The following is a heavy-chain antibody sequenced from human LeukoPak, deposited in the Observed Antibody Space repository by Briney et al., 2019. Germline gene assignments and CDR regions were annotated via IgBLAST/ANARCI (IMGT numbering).Heavy chain of an antibody. Sequence: SETLSLTCTVSGGSISSSSYYWSWIRQPPGKGLEWIGYIYYSGSTNYNPSLKSRVTISVDTSKNQFSLKLSSVTAADTAVYYCASSSVAGTSNYYYYGMDVWGQGTTVTVSS. V-gene: IGHV4-61*01. CDR1: GGSISSSSYY. J-gene: IGHJ6*02. D-gene: IGHD6-19*01. CDR2: IYYSGST. CDR3: ASSSVAGTSNYYYYGMDV.